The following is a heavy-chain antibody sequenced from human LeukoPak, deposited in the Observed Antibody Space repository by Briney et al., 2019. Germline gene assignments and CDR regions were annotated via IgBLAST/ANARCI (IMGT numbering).Heavy chain of an antibody. D-gene: IGHD1-26*01. CDR2: IYSGGST. CDR1: GFTVSSNY. CDR3: AKEVNIGVGATHFDY. J-gene: IGHJ4*02. V-gene: IGHV3-53*01. Sequence: GGSLRLSCAASGFTVSSNYMSWVRQAPGKGPEWVSVIYSGGSTYYADSVKGRFTISRDNPKNTLYLQMNSLRAEDTAIYFCAKEVNIGVGATHFDYWGQGTLVTVSS.